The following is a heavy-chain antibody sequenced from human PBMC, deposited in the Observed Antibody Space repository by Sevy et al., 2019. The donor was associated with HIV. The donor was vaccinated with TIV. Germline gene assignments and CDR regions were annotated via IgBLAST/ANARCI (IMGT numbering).Heavy chain of an antibody. V-gene: IGHV4-61*01. CDR1: GASVSYGNYY. CDR3: VRDRIAAAGGYFDY. D-gene: IGHD6-13*01. J-gene: IGHJ4*02. CDR2: ISYIGST. Sequence: SETLSLTCTVSGASVSYGNYYWTWIRQPPGKGLEWIGYISYIGSTNYNPSLKSRVTISIDTAKNQLSLRLNSVTATDTAVYYCVRDRIAAAGGYFDYWGQGALLTVSS.